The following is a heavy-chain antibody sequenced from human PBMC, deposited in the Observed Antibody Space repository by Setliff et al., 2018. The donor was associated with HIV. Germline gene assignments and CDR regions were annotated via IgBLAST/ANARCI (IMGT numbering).Heavy chain of an antibody. V-gene: IGHV3-15*01. J-gene: IGHJ4*02. CDR2: IRSKTDGGTT. CDR1: GFTFSNAW. D-gene: IGHD1-26*01. Sequence: PGGSLRLSCAASGFTFSNAWMSWVRQAPGKGLEWVGRIRSKTDGGTTDYAAPVKGRFTVSRDDSKNTLYLLMNSLKTEDTAVYYCSTLSGSYWVGYYFDYWGQGTLVTVSS. CDR3: STLSGSYWVGYYFDY.